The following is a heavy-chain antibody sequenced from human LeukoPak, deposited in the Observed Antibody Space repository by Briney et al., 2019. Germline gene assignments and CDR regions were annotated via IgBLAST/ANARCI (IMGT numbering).Heavy chain of an antibody. CDR1: GYTFTSYD. D-gene: IGHD3-10*01. CDR2: MNPGSGNT. CDR3: AAHTYYYSSGSFAY. Sequence: ASVKVSCKASGYTFTSYDINWVRQATGQGPEWMGWMNPGSGNTGYAQRLQGRVTMTRDTSINTAYLELSSLTSEDTAVYDCAAHTYYYSSGSFAYWGQGTLVTVSS. V-gene: IGHV1-8*01. J-gene: IGHJ4*02.